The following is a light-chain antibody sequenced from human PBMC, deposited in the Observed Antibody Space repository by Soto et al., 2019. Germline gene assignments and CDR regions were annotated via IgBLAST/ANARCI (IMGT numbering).Light chain of an antibody. V-gene: IGKV3-15*01. CDR2: GAS. Sequence: EIVMTQSPATLSVSPGERATLSCRASQSVSSNLAWYQQKPGQAARVLIYGASTRATGIPARFSGSGSGTRFTPTISSVQSEDFAVYCCQHYGTWPRTFGHGTKVDIK. CDR1: QSVSSN. CDR3: QHYGTWPRT. J-gene: IGKJ1*01.